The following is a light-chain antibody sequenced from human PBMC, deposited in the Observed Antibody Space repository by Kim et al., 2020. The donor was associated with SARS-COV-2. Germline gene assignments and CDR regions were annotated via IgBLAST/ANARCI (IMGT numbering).Light chain of an antibody. J-gene: IGKJ2*01. CDR2: GAS. V-gene: IGKV3-15*01. CDR3: QQYNKWPRA. Sequence: EIVMTQSPATLSVSPGERATLSCRASQSVSSDLAWYQQKPGQAPRLLIYGASTRGTGIPARFSGSGSGTEFTLTISSLQSEDFAVYYCQQYNKWPRAFGKGTKLEI. CDR1: QSVSSD.